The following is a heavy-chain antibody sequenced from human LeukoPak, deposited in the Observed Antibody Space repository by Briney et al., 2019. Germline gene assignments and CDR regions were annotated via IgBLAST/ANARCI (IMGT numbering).Heavy chain of an antibody. CDR3: ARGDGDYSFDY. D-gene: IGHD4-17*01. CDR2: IYYSGHT. Sequence: SETLSLTCTVSGGSVSSGDYYWTWIRQPPGVGLEWIGYIYYSGHTYYNPSLKSRLTMSLDTSKNQFSLNLSSVTATDTAVYFCARGDGDYSFDYWGQGTLVTVSS. J-gene: IGHJ4*02. V-gene: IGHV4-30-4*01. CDR1: GGSVSSGDYY.